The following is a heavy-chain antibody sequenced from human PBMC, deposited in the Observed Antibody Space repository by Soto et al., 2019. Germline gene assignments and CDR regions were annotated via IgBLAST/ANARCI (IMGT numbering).Heavy chain of an antibody. Sequence: PGESLKISCKGSEDSFTNYWIAWVRQMPGKGLEWMGVIYPGDSDTRYGPSFQGQVTISADESISTAYLQWTSLKSSDTGMYYCARRGRDLEWFDPWGQGTLVSVSS. V-gene: IGHV5-51*01. CDR2: IYPGDSDT. D-gene: IGHD3-16*01. CDR3: ARRGRDLEWFDP. CDR1: EDSFTNYW. J-gene: IGHJ5*02.